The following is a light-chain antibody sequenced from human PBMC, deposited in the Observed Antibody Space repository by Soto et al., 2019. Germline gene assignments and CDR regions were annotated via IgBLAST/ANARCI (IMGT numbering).Light chain of an antibody. CDR2: AAS. CDR1: QGIRSD. V-gene: IGKV1-9*01. CDR3: QQLNSFLYT. J-gene: IGKJ2*01. Sequence: IQLTQSPSSLSASVGDRVTITCRASQGIRSDLAWYQQQPGKAPKLLIYAASILQGGVPSRFSGSGSGTDFTLTISSLQAEDFASYYCQQLNSFLYTFGQGTKLGIK.